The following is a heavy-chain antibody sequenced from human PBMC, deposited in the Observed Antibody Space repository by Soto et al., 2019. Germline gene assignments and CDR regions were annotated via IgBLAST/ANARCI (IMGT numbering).Heavy chain of an antibody. Sequence: QVQLVESGGGLVKPGGSLRLSCAASGFTFSDYYMSWIRQAPGKGLEWVSYISSSSSYTNYADSVKGRFTISRDNAKNSLYLQMNSLRAEDTAVYYCARATRSYGSAVAFFDYWGQGTLVTVSS. CDR1: GFTFSDYY. CDR2: ISSSSSYT. J-gene: IGHJ4*02. D-gene: IGHD3-10*01. V-gene: IGHV3-11*06. CDR3: ARATRSYGSAVAFFDY.